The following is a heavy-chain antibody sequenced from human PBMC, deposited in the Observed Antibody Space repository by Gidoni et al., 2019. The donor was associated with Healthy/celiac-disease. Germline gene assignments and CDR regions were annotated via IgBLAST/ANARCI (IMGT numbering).Heavy chain of an antibody. J-gene: IGHJ4*02. V-gene: IGHV1-2*06. D-gene: IGHD6-19*01. Sequence: QVQLVQSGAEVQKPGASVKVSCKASGYTFTGYYMHWVRHAPGQGLEWMGRINPNSGGTNEAQKLQGRVTMTRDTSISTADRELSRLRSDDTAVYYCARDGWGRGIAVNGNDYWGQGTLVTVSS. CDR3: ARDGWGRGIAVNGNDY. CDR2: INPNSGGT. CDR1: GYTFTGYY.